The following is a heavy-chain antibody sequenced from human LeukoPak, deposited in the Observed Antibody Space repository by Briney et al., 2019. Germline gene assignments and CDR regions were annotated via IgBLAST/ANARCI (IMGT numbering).Heavy chain of an antibody. V-gene: IGHV2-70*04. J-gene: IGHJ3*02. CDR3: ARESYLLFSTDAFDI. CDR2: LDWDDDK. Sequence: SGPTLLNPTQTLTLTCTFFAFSLSTSGMRLSWIRQPPVNALESLAPLDWDDDKFYSTSLKTRLTICKDTSKNQVVLTMTNMEPVDTATYYCARESYLLFSTDAFDIWGQGTMVTVSS. CDR1: AFSLSTSGMR. D-gene: IGHD2/OR15-2a*01.